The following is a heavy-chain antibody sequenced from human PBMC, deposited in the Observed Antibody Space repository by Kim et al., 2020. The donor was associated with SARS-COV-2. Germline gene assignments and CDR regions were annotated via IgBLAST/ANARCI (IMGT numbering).Heavy chain of an antibody. CDR2: ISYDGSNK. CDR3: ARPGIAAAGTKGAYDI. CDR1: GFTFSSYG. J-gene: IGHJ3*02. V-gene: IGHV3-30*03. D-gene: IGHD6-13*01. Sequence: GGSLRLSCAASGFTFSSYGMHWVRQAPGKGLEWVAVISYDGSNKYYADSVKGRFTISRDNSKNTLYLQMNSLRAEDTAVYYCARPGIAAAGTKGAYDIWG.